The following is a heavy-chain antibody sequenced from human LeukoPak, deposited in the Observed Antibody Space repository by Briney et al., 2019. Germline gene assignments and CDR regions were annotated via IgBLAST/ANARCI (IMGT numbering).Heavy chain of an antibody. D-gene: IGHD2-2*01. CDR3: AGPYCSSTSCNNWFDP. J-gene: IGHJ5*02. CDR1: GYTLTELS. Sequence: GASVKVSCKVSGYTLTELSMHWVRQAPGKGLEWMGGFDPEDGETIYAQKFQGRVTMTEDTSTDTAYMELSSLRSEDTAVYYCAGPYCSSTSCNNWFDPWGQGTLVTVSS. CDR2: FDPEDGET. V-gene: IGHV1-24*01.